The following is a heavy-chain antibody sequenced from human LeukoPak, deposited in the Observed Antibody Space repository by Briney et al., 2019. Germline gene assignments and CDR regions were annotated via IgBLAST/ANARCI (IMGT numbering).Heavy chain of an antibody. CDR2: ISSSGNSI. V-gene: IGHV3-48*04. CDR1: GFTFRIYS. CDR3: ARGRRPASAGPRDNDAFDI. Sequence: GGSLRLSCAASGFTFRIYSMNWVRQAPGKGLEWLSYISSSGNSIYAADSVKGRFTISRDNSKNSLYLQMNSPRVDGTALYYCARGRRPASAGPRDNDAFDIWGQGTMVTVSS. D-gene: IGHD6-13*01. J-gene: IGHJ3*02.